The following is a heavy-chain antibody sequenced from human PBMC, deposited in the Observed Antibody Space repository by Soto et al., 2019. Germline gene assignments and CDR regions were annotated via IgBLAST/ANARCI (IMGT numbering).Heavy chain of an antibody. CDR1: GFTFDNYV. Sequence: LRLSCAASGFTFDNYVMTWVRQAPGKGLEWVAGISGNGARAYYGDSVKGRFIVSRDNSKNTQYLQMNSLRVEDTALYYCAKRFDDSSTWSFDHWGMGTLVTVSS. CDR2: ISGNGARA. D-gene: IGHD6-6*01. J-gene: IGHJ4*02. CDR3: AKRFDDSSTWSFDH. V-gene: IGHV3-23*01.